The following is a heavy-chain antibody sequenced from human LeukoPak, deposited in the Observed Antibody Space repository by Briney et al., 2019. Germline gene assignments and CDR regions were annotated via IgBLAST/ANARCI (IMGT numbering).Heavy chain of an antibody. CDR1: GFTFGSYS. J-gene: IGHJ4*02. D-gene: IGHD6-13*01. Sequence: GGSLRLSCAASGFTFGSYSMNWVRQAPGKGLKWVSSISSSSSYIYYADSVKGRFTISRDNAKNSLYLQMNSLRAEDTAVYYCTKYSSNWYYFDYWGQGTLVTVSS. CDR3: TKYSSNWYYFDY. V-gene: IGHV3-21*06. CDR2: ISSSSSYI.